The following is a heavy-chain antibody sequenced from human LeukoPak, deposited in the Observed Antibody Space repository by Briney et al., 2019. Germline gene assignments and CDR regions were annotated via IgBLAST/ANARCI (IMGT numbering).Heavy chain of an antibody. J-gene: IGHJ4*02. CDR2: IYYSWST. D-gene: IGHD6-13*01. Sequence: SETLSLTCTVSGGSISSYYWSWIRQPPGKGLQWIGYIYYSWSTHYNPSLNRRVTISVDTSKNQFSLKLSSVTAADTAVYYCASSSWYGKLDYWGQGTLVTVSS. V-gene: IGHV4-59*08. CDR3: ASSSWYGKLDY. CDR1: GGSISSYY.